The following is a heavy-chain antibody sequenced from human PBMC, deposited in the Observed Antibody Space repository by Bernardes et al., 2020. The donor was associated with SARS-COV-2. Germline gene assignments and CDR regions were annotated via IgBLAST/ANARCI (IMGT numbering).Heavy chain of an antibody. J-gene: IGHJ6*02. V-gene: IGHV2-70*11. CDR3: ARMIAVAVGEDV. CDR1: GFSLSPSGMC. CDR2: IDWDDDK. Sequence: SGPTLGKPTQTLTLTCPFSGFSLSPSGMCVSWIRQPPGKALEWLARIDWDDDKYYSTSLKTRLTISKDTSKNQVVLTMTNMDPVDTATYYCARMIAVAVGEDVWGQGTTVTVSS. D-gene: IGHD6-19*01.